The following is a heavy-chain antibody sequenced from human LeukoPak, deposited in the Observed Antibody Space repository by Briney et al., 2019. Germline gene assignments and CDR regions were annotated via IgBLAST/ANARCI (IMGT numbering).Heavy chain of an antibody. CDR3: ARAASTGYYYYYMDV. Sequence: PSETLSLTCAVSGGSISSHYWSWIRQPPGKGLEWIGYISYSGSTAYNPSLKSRVTISVDMAKNQFSLKLTSVTAADTAVYYCARAASTGYYYYYMDVWGKGTTVTVSS. V-gene: IGHV4-59*11. D-gene: IGHD1-14*01. CDR1: GGSISSHY. J-gene: IGHJ6*03. CDR2: ISYSGST.